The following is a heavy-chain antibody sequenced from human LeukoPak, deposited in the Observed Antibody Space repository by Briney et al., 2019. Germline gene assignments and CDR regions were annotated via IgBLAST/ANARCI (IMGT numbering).Heavy chain of an antibody. J-gene: IGHJ4*02. V-gene: IGHV4-59*01. CDR1: GGSISSYY. CDR3: ARGRCRNSGCRPYFDY. Sequence: PSETLSLTCTVSGGSISSYYWSWIRQPPGKGREWMGYIYYSESTNYNPSLKSRVTISTDTSKSQFSLNLRSVTAEDTGIYYCARGRCRNSGCRPYFDYWGQGTQVTVSS. CDR2: IYYSEST. D-gene: IGHD2/OR15-2a*01.